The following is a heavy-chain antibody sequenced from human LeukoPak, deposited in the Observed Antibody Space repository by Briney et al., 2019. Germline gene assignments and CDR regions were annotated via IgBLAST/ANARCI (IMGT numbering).Heavy chain of an antibody. J-gene: IGHJ4*02. CDR1: GDSVSSNSAA. V-gene: IGHV6-1*01. D-gene: IGHD6-19*01. CDR3: ARDGAVAGTFTIDH. CDR2: TYYRSKWYN. Sequence: SQTLSLTFAISGDSVSSNSAAWNWIRQSPSRGLEWLGRTYYRSKWYNDYAVSVKSRITINPDISKNQFSLQLNSVTPEDTAVYYCARDGAVAGTFTIDHWGQGTLVTVSS.